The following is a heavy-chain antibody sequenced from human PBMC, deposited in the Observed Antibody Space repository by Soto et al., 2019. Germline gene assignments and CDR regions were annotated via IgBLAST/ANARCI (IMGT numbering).Heavy chain of an antibody. J-gene: IGHJ4*02. CDR2: ISGSGGST. Sequence: PGGSLRLSCAASGFTFSSYAMSWVRQAPGKGLEWVSAISGSGGSTYYADSVKGRFTISRDNSKNTLYLQMNSLRAEDTAVYYCAKSGKDVVVVVAAGPFDYWGQGTLVTVSS. V-gene: IGHV3-23*01. CDR1: GFTFSSYA. CDR3: AKSGKDVVVVVAAGPFDY. D-gene: IGHD2-15*01.